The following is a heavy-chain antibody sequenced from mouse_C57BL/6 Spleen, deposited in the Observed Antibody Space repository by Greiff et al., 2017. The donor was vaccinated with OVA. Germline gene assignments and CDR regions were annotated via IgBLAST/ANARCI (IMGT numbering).Heavy chain of an antibody. CDR1: GYTFTSYW. D-gene: IGHD2-3*01. CDR3: ARLHDGYSAWFAY. Sequence: QVQLQQPGAELVKPGASVKLSCKASGYTFTSYWMHWVKQRPGQGLEWIGMIHPNSGSTNYNEKFKSKATLTVDKSSSTAYMQLSSLTSEDSAVYYGARLHDGYSAWFAYWGQGTLVTVSA. J-gene: IGHJ3*01. V-gene: IGHV1-64*01. CDR2: IHPNSGST.